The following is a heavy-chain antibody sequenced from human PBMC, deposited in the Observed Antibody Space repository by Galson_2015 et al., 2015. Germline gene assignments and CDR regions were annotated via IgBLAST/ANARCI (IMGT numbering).Heavy chain of an antibody. Sequence: SLRLSCAASGFTFGDYAMSWVRQAPGKGLEWVGFIRSKAYGGTTEYAASVKGRFTISRNDSKSIAYLQMNSLKTEDTAVYYCTREYSGYDWIWMVWYFDLWGRGTLVTVSS. CDR3: TREYSGYDWIWMVWYFDL. V-gene: IGHV3-49*04. CDR2: IRSKAYGGTT. D-gene: IGHD5-12*01. J-gene: IGHJ2*01. CDR1: GFTFGDYA.